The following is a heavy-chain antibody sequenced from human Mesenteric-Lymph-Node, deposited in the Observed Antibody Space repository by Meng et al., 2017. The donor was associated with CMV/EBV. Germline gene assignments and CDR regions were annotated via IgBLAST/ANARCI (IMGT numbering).Heavy chain of an antibody. V-gene: IGHV4-39*07. CDR3: VRDLTSRNGWFDP. CDR1: GEPISATSYY. D-gene: IGHD3-9*01. J-gene: IGHJ5*02. CDR2: VSYGRDT. Sequence: VSGEPISATSYYWAWIRQSPGKGLEWIGSVSYGRDTYYSPSLKSRVTMSLDTSENHFSLTLRSVTAADTAIYYCVRDLTSRNGWFDPWGQGSLVTVSS.